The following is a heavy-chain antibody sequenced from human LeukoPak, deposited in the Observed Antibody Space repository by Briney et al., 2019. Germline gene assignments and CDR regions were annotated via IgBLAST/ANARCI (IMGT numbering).Heavy chain of an antibody. V-gene: IGHV4-39*07. D-gene: IGHD6-13*01. CDR2: IYYSGST. CDR1: GGSISSNSYY. Sequence: SETLSLTCTVSGGSISSNSYYWGWIRQPPGKGLEWIGRIYYSGSTYYNPSLKSRVTISVDTSKNQFSLKLSSVTAADTAVYYCAGQGTAAGFDYWGQGTLVTVSS. J-gene: IGHJ4*02. CDR3: AGQGTAAGFDY.